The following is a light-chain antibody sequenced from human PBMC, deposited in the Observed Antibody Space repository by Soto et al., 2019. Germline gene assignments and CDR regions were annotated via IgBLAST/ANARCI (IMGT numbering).Light chain of an antibody. CDR3: QQTSAFPRT. J-gene: IGKJ1*01. V-gene: IGKV1-5*03. CDR2: KAS. CDR1: QTISSW. Sequence: DIQMTKSISTVCGTVGDRDTIDCGTSQTISSWLAWYQQKPGKAPKLLIYKASTLKSGVPSRFSGGGAGTEFTLTISSLQPEDFATYYCQQTSAFPRTFGQGTKVDIK.